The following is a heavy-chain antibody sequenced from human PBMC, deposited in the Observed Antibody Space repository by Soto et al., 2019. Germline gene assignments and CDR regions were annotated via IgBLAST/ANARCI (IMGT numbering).Heavy chain of an antibody. CDR3: ARDLVLAVAGSDNWFDP. CDR1: GYTFTSYG. V-gene: IGHV1-18*04. J-gene: IGHJ5*02. CDR2: ISSYNGNT. Sequence: ASVKVSCKASGYTFTSYGISWVRQAPGQGLEWMGWISSYNGNTNYAQKLQDRVTMTTDTSTSTAYMELRSLRSDDTAVYYCARDLVLAVAGSDNWFDPWGQGTLVTVSS. D-gene: IGHD6-19*01.